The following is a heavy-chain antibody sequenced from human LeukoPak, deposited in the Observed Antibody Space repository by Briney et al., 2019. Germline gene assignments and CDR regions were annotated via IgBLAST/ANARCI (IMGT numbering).Heavy chain of an antibody. Sequence: ASVKVSCKASEGTFSSYAISWVRQAPGQGLEWMGGIIPIFGTANYAQKFQGRVTITTDESTSTAYMELSSLRSEDTAVYYCARGSRGYCTNGVCQHPTNYHYYMDVWGKGTTVTVSS. CDR2: IIPIFGTA. J-gene: IGHJ6*03. CDR3: ARGSRGYCTNGVCQHPTNYHYYMDV. V-gene: IGHV1-69*05. D-gene: IGHD2-8*01. CDR1: EGTFSSYA.